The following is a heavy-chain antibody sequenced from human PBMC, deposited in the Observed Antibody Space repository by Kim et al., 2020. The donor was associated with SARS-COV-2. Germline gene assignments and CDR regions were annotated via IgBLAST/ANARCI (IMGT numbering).Heavy chain of an antibody. Sequence: GESLKISCKGSGYSFTSYWIGWVRQMPGKGLEWMGIIYPGDSDTRYSPSFQGQVTISADKSISTAYLQWSSLKASDTAMYYCARTTSRITMIRGWFDPWGQGTLVNVSS. V-gene: IGHV5-51*01. J-gene: IGHJ5*01. CDR2: IYPGDSDT. CDR3: ARTTSRITMIRGWFDP. CDR1: GYSFTSYW. D-gene: IGHD3-22*01.